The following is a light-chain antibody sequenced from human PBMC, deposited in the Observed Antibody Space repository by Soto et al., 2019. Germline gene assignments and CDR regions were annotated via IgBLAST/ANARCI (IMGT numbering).Light chain of an antibody. J-gene: IGKJ5*01. Sequence: EIVLTQSPATLSLSPGERATLSCRASQSVSSYLAWYQQKPGQAPSLLIYDASHRATGIPAMFSGSGSGTDFTLTISSLEPEDFAVYYCQQRSNWPTFGQGTRLEIK. CDR3: QQRSNWPT. CDR2: DAS. V-gene: IGKV3-11*01. CDR1: QSVSSY.